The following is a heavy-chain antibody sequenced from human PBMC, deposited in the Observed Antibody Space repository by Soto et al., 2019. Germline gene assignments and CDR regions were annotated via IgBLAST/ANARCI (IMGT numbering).Heavy chain of an antibody. V-gene: IGHV3-30-3*01. J-gene: IGHJ4*02. Sequence: QVQLVESGGGVVQPGRSLRLSCATSGFTFSSYAMHWVRQAPGKGPEWVAIISYDGSNKYYADSVKGRFIISRDNSKNTRFLQMNSLRTEDTAVYHCARGDGISGPEGYWGQGTLVTVSS. CDR3: ARGDGISGPEGY. D-gene: IGHD2-15*01. CDR1: GFTFSSYA. CDR2: ISYDGSNK.